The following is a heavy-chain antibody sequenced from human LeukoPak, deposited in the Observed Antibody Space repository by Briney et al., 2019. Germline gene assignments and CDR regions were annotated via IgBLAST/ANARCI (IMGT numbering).Heavy chain of an antibody. V-gene: IGHV3-21*01. J-gene: IGHJ4*02. D-gene: IGHD2-15*01. CDR3: AREYCSGGSCSDY. Sequence: GGSLRLSCAASGFTFSSYSMNWVRQAPGKGLEWVSSISSSSSYIYYADSVKGRFTISRDNAKNSLYLQMNSLRAEDTAVYYCAREYCSGGSCSDYWGQGTLVTASS. CDR2: ISSSSSYI. CDR1: GFTFSSYS.